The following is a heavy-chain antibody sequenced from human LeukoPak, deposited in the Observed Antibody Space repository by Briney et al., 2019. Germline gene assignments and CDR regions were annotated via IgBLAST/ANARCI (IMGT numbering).Heavy chain of an antibody. V-gene: IGHV3-33*06. CDR2: IWYDGSNK. Sequence: GRSLRLSCAASGFTFSSYGMHWVRQAPGKGLEWVAVIWYDGSNKYYADSVKGRFTISRDNSKNTLYLQMNSLRAEDTAVCYCAKDLRDYYYYMDVWGKGTTVTVSS. CDR3: AKDLRDYYYYMDV. J-gene: IGHJ6*03. CDR1: GFTFSSYG.